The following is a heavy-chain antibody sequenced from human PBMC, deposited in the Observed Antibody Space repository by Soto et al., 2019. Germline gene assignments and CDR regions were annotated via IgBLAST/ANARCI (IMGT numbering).Heavy chain of an antibody. V-gene: IGHV1-58*01. D-gene: IGHD3-3*01. CDR1: GFTFTSSA. Sequence: ASVKVSCKASGFTFTSSAVQWVRQARGQRLEWIGWIVVGSGNTNYAQKFQERVTITRDMSTSTAYMELSSLRSEDTAVYYCAADPTYDFWSGYLSYGMDVWGQGTTVTVSS. CDR3: AADPTYDFWSGYLSYGMDV. CDR2: IVVGSGNT. J-gene: IGHJ6*02.